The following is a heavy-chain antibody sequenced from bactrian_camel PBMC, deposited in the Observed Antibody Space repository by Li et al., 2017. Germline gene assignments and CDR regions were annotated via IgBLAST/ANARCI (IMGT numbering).Heavy chain of an antibody. D-gene: IGHD3*01. CDR2: ISSFGTT. Sequence: VQLVESGGGSVQAGRSLKLSCATSGGIFSSCGVGWYRQYPEKERELVSTISSFGTTSYADSVKGRFTISQDNAKNTLYLQMNSLTTEDTAVYYCAVDWEWELRTPMYNYWGQGTQVTVS. V-gene: IGHV3S57*01. J-gene: IGHJ4*01. CDR1: GGIFSSCG. CDR3: AVDWEWELRTPMYNY.